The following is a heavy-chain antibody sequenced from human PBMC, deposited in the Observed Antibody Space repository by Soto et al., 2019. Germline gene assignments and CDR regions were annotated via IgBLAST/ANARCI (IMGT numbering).Heavy chain of an antibody. V-gene: IGHV4-31*01. J-gene: IGHJ4*02. CDR3: ARATESHYFDY. CDR2: IYYRGTT. CDR1: GASITSSVYY. Sequence: SETLSLTCTLSGASITSSVYYWSWIRLHPGEGLEWIGYIYYRGTTYYNPSLKSPVTISTDTSKKEFSLTLTSVTAADTAVYYCARATESHYFDYWGRGILVTVSS.